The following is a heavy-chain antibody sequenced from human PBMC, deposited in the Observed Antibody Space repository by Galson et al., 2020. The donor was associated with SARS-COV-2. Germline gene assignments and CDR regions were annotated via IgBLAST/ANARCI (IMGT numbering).Heavy chain of an antibody. CDR2: AHSHYK. Sequence: SQSLSLTCVISGDSVSSNRVAWNWVRQSPSRGLEWLGRAHSHYKDYAISVKSRIIINPDTSENKLSMELKSVTPEDTAVYYCARGLVMMPYRDALDIWCQGTAVIVSS. V-gene: IGHV6-1*01. J-gene: IGHJ3*02. CDR1: GDSVSSNRVA. CDR3: ARGLVMMPYRDALDI. D-gene: IGHD2-2*01.